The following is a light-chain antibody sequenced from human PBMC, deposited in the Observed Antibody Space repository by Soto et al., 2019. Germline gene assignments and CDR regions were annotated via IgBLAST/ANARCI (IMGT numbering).Light chain of an antibody. Sequence: QSVLTQPASVSGSPGQSITISCTGTSSDVGGYNYVSWYQQHPGKVPKLMMFDVNNRPSGVSNRFSGSKSGNTASLTISGLQAEDEADYFFCSYATGSVYVFGTGTKLTVL. J-gene: IGLJ1*01. CDR2: DVN. CDR1: SSDVGGYNY. CDR3: CSYATGSVYV. V-gene: IGLV2-14*01.